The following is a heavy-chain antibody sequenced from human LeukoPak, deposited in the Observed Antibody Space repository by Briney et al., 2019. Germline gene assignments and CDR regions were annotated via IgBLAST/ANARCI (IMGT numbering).Heavy chain of an antibody. D-gene: IGHD3-22*01. J-gene: IGHJ4*02. CDR1: GGSISSYY. CDR2: IYTSGST. Sequence: SETLSFTCTVSGGSISSYYWSWIRQPAGKGLEWIGRIYTSGSTNYNPSLKSRVTISVDTSKNQFSLKLSSVTAADTAVYYCARTGISDYYDSSGYYFPYFDYWGQGTLVTVSS. V-gene: IGHV4-4*07. CDR3: ARTGISDYYDSSGYYFPYFDY.